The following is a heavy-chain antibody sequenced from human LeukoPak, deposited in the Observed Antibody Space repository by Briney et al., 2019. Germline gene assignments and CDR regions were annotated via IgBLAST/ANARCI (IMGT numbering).Heavy chain of an antibody. CDR3: ARLHWGSGGSGSFDF. D-gene: IGHD7-27*01. CDR2: INHSGST. CDR1: GGSFSGYY. V-gene: IGHV4-34*01. Sequence: PSETLSLTCAVYGGSFSGYYWSWIRQPPGKGLEWIGEINHSGSTNYNPSLKSRVTISVATSKNQFSLKVTSVTAADTAVYYCARLHWGSGGSGSFDFWGQGTLVTVSS. J-gene: IGHJ4*02.